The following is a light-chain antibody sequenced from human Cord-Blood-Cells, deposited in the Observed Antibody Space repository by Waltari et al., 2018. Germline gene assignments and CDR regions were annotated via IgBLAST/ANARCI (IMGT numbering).Light chain of an antibody. CDR1: QSISSY. CDR2: AAS. V-gene: IGKV1-39*01. CDR3: QQSYSTPYT. J-gene: IGKJ2*01. Sequence: DIQMTQSPSSLSASVGDRVTITYRASQSISSYLNWYQQKPGKAPKLLIYAASSLQSWVPSRFSGSGSGTDFTLTISSLQPEDFATYYCQQSYSTPYTFGQGTKLEIK.